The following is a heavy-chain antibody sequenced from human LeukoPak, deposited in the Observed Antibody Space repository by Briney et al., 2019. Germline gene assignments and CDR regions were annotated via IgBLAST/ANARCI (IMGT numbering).Heavy chain of an antibody. CDR1: GFTLSSYA. CDR3: AKDPHDSSGYYGFDY. J-gene: IGHJ4*02. D-gene: IGHD3-22*01. Sequence: PGGSLRLSCAASGFTLSSYAMSWVRQAPGKGLEWVSAISGSGGSTYYADSVKGRFTISRDNSKNTLYLQMNSLRAEDTAVYYCAKDPHDSSGYYGFDYWGQGTLVTVSS. V-gene: IGHV3-23*01. CDR2: ISGSGGST.